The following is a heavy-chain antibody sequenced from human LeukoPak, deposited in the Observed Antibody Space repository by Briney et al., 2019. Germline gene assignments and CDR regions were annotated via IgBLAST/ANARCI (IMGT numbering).Heavy chain of an antibody. Sequence: ASVKVSCKASGYTFTSYDINLVRQATGQGLEWMGWMNPNSGNTGYAQKFQGRVTMTRNTSISTAYMELSSLRSEDTAVYYCARGVVVVAATVSDWFDPWGQGPLVTVSS. CDR1: GYTFTSYD. CDR2: MNPNSGNT. D-gene: IGHD2-15*01. CDR3: ARGVVVVAATVSDWFDP. J-gene: IGHJ5*02. V-gene: IGHV1-8*01.